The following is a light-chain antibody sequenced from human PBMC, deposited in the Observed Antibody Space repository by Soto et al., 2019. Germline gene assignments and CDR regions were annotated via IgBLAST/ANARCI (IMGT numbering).Light chain of an antibody. CDR3: QQYKT. Sequence: EIVLTQSPGTLSLSPGERATLSCRASQSVSTSYVAWYQQKFGQAPRLLIYDAFSRATGIPDRFSASGSGTDFTLTISRLEPEDFVVYYCQQYKTFGQGTKVDIK. CDR1: QSVSTSY. V-gene: IGKV3-20*01. J-gene: IGKJ1*01. CDR2: DAF.